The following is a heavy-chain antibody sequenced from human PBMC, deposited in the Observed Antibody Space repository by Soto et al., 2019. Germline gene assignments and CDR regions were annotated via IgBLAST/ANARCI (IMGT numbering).Heavy chain of an antibody. V-gene: IGHV4-59*12. CDR1: GGSISSYY. D-gene: IGHD3-3*01. Sequence: PSETLSLTCTVSGGSISSYYWSWIRQPPGKGLEWIGYIYYSGSTNYNPSLKSRVTISVDTSKNQFSLKLSSVTAADTAMYYCAAYDFWSGYSNWFDPWGQGTLVTVSS. J-gene: IGHJ5*02. CDR2: IYYSGST. CDR3: AAYDFWSGYSNWFDP.